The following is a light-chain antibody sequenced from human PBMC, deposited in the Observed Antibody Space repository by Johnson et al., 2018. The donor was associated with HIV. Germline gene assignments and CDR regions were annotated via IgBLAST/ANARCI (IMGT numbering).Light chain of an antibody. CDR2: EDN. J-gene: IGLJ1*01. V-gene: IGLV1-51*02. Sequence: QSVLTQPPSVSAAPGQKVTISCSGSSSKIGNNYVSWYQQLPGTAPTLLIYEDNKRPSGIPDRFSGSKSGATATLGITGLQTGDEADYYCGTWDSSMSAYVFGTGTKVTVL. CDR1: SSKIGNNY. CDR3: GTWDSSMSAYV.